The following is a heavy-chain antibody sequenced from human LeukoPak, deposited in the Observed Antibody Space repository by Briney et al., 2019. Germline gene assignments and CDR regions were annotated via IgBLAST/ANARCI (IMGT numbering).Heavy chain of an antibody. D-gene: IGHD3-22*01. J-gene: IGHJ4*02. CDR2: ISPRSNTI. CDR3: ARRIYYDNSGYRY. V-gene: IGHV3-11*04. CDR1: GFTFRDYY. Sequence: PGGSLRLSCAASGFTFRDYYMSWIRQAPGKGLDWISYISPRSNTIYYADSVKGRFTISRDNAKNSLYLQMNSLRAEDTAVYYCARRIYYDNSGYRYWGQGTLVTVSS.